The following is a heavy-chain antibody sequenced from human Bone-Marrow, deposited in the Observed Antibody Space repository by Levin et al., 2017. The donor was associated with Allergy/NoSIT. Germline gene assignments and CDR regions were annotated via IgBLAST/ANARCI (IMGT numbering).Heavy chain of an antibody. Sequence: SGGSLRLSCTGSGFTFGDYIMSWFRQAPGKGLEWVAFIRSKANGGTTEYAASVKGRFTISRDDSKSTVYLQMNSLKIEDTAVYYCSTICPWGGGQPVCDWGQGTLVTVSS. CDR3: STICPWGGGQPVCD. CDR1: GFTFGDYI. D-gene: IGHD2-2*01. V-gene: IGHV3-49*03. CDR2: IRSKANGGTT. J-gene: IGHJ4*02.